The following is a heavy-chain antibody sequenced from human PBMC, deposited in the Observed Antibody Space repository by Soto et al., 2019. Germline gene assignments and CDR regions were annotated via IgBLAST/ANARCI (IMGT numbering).Heavy chain of an antibody. J-gene: IGHJ4*02. CDR1: RGSFSGYY. V-gene: IGHV4-34*01. CDR3: ARAPKFKSLSQTRLDL. CDR2: ISQSGNT. Sequence: QVQLHQWGAGLLKPSETLSLASSIYRGSFSGYYWSWIRQPPGSGLQWIGEISQSGNTNYSPSLKRLVPMSIETSKKHFSLNLACVSASDTAVYYCARAPKFKSLSQTRLDLWGQGTLVTVSS.